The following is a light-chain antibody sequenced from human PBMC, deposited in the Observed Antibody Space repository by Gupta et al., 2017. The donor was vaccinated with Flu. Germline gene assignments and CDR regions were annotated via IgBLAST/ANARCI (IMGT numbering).Light chain of an antibody. CDR1: QSVSSSY. Sequence: EIVLTQSPATLSLSLGERATLSCRASQSVSSSYLAWYQQKPGQAPRLLIYGASSRATGIPDRFSGSGSGTDFTLTISRLEPEDFAVYYCQQYGSSPLTFGGGTKVEIK. CDR2: GAS. CDR3: QQYGSSPLT. V-gene: IGKV3-20*01. J-gene: IGKJ4*01.